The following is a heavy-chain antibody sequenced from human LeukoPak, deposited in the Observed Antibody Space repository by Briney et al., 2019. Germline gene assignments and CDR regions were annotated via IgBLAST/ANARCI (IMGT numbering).Heavy chain of an antibody. CDR1: GDSVSSNSAA. D-gene: IGHD5-18*01. V-gene: IGHV6-1*01. CDR3: TRAGSYGYWAFDY. J-gene: IGHJ4*02. Sequence: SQTLSPTCAISGDSVSSNSAAWNWIRQSPSRGLEWLGRTSYRSKWYNDYAVSVKSRVTINPDTSKNQFSLQLNSVTPEDTAVYYCTRAGSYGYWAFDYWGQGTLVTVSS. CDR2: TSYRSKWYN.